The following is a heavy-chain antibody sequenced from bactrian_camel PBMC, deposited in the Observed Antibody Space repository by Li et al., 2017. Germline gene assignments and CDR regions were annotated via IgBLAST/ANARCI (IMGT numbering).Heavy chain of an antibody. V-gene: IGHV3S53*01. Sequence: HVQLVESGGGSVQAGGSLRLSCVASESIYTPNYMGWFRQTPGREREGVAAISMIGRTTYRDSVKGRFTISKDNARHTVYLQMNNLKPEDTAITTVRGGPMDRVCCRLSTYTGARGPRSPSP. CDR1: ESIYTPNY. CDR2: ISMIGRT. D-gene: IGHD3*01. CDR3: RGGPMDRVCCRLSTYT. J-gene: IGHJ4*01.